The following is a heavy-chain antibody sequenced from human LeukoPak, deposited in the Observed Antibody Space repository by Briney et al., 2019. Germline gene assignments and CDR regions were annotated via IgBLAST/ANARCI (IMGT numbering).Heavy chain of an antibody. CDR1: GYTFTGYY. D-gene: IGHD4-11*01. CDR2: INPNTAGT. Sequence: VASVKVPCKASGYTFTGYYFHWVRQAPGQGLEWMGWINPNTAGTNYAQKFLGGVTLTWDTSISTAYMELNRLTSDDTAVYYCATSAGDYRAGHYYYMGVWGKGTSVTVSS. CDR3: ATSAGDYRAGHYYYMGV. V-gene: IGHV1-2*02. J-gene: IGHJ6*03.